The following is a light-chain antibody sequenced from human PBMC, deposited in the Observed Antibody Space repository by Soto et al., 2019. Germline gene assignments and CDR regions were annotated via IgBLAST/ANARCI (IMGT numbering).Light chain of an antibody. Sequence: DLQMTQSPSSLSASVGDRVTITCQASQDISNYLNWYQQKPGKAPKLLIYDASNLETGVPSRFSGSGSGTDFTFNISSLQPEDIATYYCQQYDNLLTCGQGTRLEIK. CDR1: QDISNY. CDR3: QQYDNLLT. CDR2: DAS. V-gene: IGKV1-33*01. J-gene: IGKJ5*01.